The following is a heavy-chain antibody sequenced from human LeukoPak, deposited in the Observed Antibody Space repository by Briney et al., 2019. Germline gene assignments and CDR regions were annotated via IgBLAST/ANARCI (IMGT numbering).Heavy chain of an antibody. CDR1: GFTFNNYA. J-gene: IGHJ5*01. D-gene: IGHD2-15*01. V-gene: IGHV3-23*01. CDR2: ISGRGGST. CDR3: ARKWWENWFDS. Sequence: PGGSLRLSCAASGFTFNNYAMSWVRQAPGKGLEWVSAISGRGGSTYYADSVKGRFTISRDNSKNTLYLQINSLRAEDTAVYYCARKWWENWFDSWGQGALVTVSS.